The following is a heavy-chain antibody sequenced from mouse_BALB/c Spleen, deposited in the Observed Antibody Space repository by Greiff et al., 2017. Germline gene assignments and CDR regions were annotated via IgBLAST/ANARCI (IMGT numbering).Heavy chain of an antibody. CDR1: GYSITSGYY. J-gene: IGHJ4*01. V-gene: IGHV3-6*02. CDR2: ISYDGSN. Sequence: EVQLVESGPGLVKPSQSLSLTCSVTGYSITSGYYWNWIRQFPGNKLEWMGYISYDGSNNYNPSLKNRISITRDTSKNQFFLKLNSVTTEDTATYYCARGLGYYAMDYWGQGTSVTVSS. CDR3: ARGLGYYAMDY.